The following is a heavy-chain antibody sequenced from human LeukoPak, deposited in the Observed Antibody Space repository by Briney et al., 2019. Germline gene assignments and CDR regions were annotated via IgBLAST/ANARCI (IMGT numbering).Heavy chain of an antibody. CDR2: INPTSTSK. J-gene: IGHJ4*02. Sequence: GGSLRLCCAACGFTFSYYSVNWGRQAPGKGLEWVSSINPTSTSKYYADAVKGRFTISRDNAKSSLYLQMNRQRAEDTARYYCVRLRRNSDRSGYYYFYNYWGQGIQVTVSS. D-gene: IGHD3-22*01. CDR1: GFTFSYYS. CDR3: VRLRRNSDRSGYYYFYNY. V-gene: IGHV3-21*01.